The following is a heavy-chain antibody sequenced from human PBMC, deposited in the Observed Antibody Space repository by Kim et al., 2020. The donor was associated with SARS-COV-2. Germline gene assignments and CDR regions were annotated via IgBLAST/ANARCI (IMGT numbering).Heavy chain of an antibody. V-gene: IGHV3-23*01. D-gene: IGHD3-22*01. CDR3: AREITMIVVVISNWFDP. Sequence: VKGRFTISRDKSKNTLYLQMNSLRAEDTAVYYCAREITMIVVVISNWFDPWGQGTLVTVSS. J-gene: IGHJ5*02.